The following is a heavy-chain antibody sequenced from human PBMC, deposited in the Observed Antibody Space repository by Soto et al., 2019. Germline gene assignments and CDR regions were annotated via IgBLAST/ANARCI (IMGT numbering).Heavy chain of an antibody. CDR3: ARELNTVTTRDAFDI. CDR1: GFTFSAYG. D-gene: IGHD4-17*01. J-gene: IGHJ3*02. V-gene: IGHV3-33*01. Sequence: QVQLVESGGGVVQPGRSLRLSCAASGFTFSAYGMHWVRQAPGKGLEWVAVIWSDGNNKYYADSVKGRFTISRDNSKNTLYLQMNSLRAEDTAVYYCARELNTVTTRDAFDISGQGTMVTVSS. CDR2: IWSDGNNK.